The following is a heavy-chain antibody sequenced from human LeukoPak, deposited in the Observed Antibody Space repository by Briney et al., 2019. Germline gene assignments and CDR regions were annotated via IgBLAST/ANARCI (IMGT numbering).Heavy chain of an antibody. CDR2: IYYTGST. D-gene: IGHD3/OR15-3a*01. V-gene: IGHV4-39*01. Sequence: GSLRLSCAASGFSFSSYGMSWVRQAPGKGLEGIGSIYYTGSTYYNASLKSRVTMSVDTSNAQFSLRLSSVTATDTAMYYCARQTGSGLFTLPGGQGTLVTVSS. CDR3: ARQTGSGLFTLP. CDR1: GFSFSSYG. J-gene: IGHJ4*02.